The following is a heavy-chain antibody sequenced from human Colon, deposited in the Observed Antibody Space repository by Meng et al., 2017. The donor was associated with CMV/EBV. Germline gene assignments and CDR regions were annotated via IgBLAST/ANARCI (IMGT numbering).Heavy chain of an antibody. V-gene: IGHV3-74*01. CDR2: INGDGSIT. D-gene: IGHD2/OR15-2a*01. J-gene: IGHJ4*02. CDR1: GFILRNFW. Sequence: GGSLRLSCTGSGFILRNFWMHWVRQAPGKGLEWVSHINGDGSITGYADSVKGRFTISRDNAKVYLQLNSLGAEDTAVYHCARGAPPYACNLWGQGKLVTVSS. CDR3: ARGAPPYACNL.